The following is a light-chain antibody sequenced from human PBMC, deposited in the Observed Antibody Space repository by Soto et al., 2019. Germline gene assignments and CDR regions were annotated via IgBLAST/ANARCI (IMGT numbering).Light chain of an antibody. CDR1: QSVSSN. J-gene: IGKJ4*01. V-gene: IGKV3-15*01. CDR3: QHYNNWPSLT. Sequence: EIVMTQSPATLSVSPGERATLSCRASQSVSSNLAWYQQKPGQAPRLLIYGASTRATGIPARFSGGGSGTEFTLTISSLQSEDFAVYYCQHYNNWPSLTFGGGTKVDIK. CDR2: GAS.